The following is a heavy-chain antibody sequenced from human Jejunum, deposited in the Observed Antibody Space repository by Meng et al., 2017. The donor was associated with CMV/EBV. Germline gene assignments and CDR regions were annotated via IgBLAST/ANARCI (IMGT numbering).Heavy chain of an antibody. J-gene: IGHJ4*02. CDR1: GGSISSGGYY. Sequence: VTGGSISSGGYYWSWIRQHPGKGLEWIGYIHNSGSTHRNPSLASRVTMSVDTSKNQFSLKLSSVIAADTAVYYCVVGHDSRKVAYWGQGTLGTVSS. CDR3: VVGHDSRKVAY. V-gene: IGHV4-31*02. CDR2: IHNSGST. D-gene: IGHD2-15*01.